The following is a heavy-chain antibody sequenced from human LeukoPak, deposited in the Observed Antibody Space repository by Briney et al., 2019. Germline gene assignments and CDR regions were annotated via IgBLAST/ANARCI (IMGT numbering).Heavy chain of an antibody. CDR1: GDSITYYY. CDR3: ARGSNVGSLFDY. D-gene: IGHD3-10*01. V-gene: IGHV4-59*01. J-gene: IGHJ4*02. Sequence: SETLSLTCTVSGDSITYYYWSWIRQPPGEGLEWIGYIYYTGSTNYNPSLKRRVIMSVDTSMNRFSLNLGSVTAADTAVYYCARGSNVGSLFDYWGQGALVTVSS. CDR2: IYYTGST.